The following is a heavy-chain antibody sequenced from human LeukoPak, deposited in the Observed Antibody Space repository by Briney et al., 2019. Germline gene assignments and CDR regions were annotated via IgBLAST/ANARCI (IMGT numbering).Heavy chain of an antibody. Sequence: SETLSLTCTVSGGSISSSSYYWGWIRQPPGKGLEWIGSIYYSGSTYYNPSLKSRVTISVDTSKSQFSLKLSSVTAADTAVYYCARQDYNGSGSYLGFDPWGQGTLVTVSS. CDR2: IYYSGST. J-gene: IGHJ5*02. D-gene: IGHD3-10*01. CDR3: ARQDYNGSGSYLGFDP. CDR1: GGSISSSSYY. V-gene: IGHV4-39*07.